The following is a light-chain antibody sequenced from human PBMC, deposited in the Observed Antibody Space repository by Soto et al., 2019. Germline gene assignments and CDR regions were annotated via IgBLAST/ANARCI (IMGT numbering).Light chain of an antibody. V-gene: IGKV1-5*01. CDR2: DAS. Sequence: DIQMTQSPSTLSASVGDRVTITCRATHRISTSLAWYQQKPGKAPKLLIYDASNLGSGVPSRFSGSGSGTDFTLAISNLQPDDFATYYCQQYSDYLTFGQGTKVDIK. J-gene: IGKJ1*01. CDR1: HRISTS. CDR3: QQYSDYLT.